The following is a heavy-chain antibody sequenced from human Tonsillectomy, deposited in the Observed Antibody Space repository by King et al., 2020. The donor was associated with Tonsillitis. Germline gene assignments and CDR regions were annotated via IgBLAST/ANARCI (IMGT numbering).Heavy chain of an antibody. D-gene: IGHD5-12*01. Sequence: VQLVESGGGLVQPGGSLRLSCAASGFTFSSYAMSWVRQAPGQGLEWVSGISGSGNSTYYADSVKGRFTISRDNSKNTLYLQMNSLRAEDTAVYYCAPVGWPQPVTGVGYHLDLRGQGTLVT. CDR1: GFTFSSYA. CDR3: APVGWPQPVTGVGYHLDL. V-gene: IGHV3-23*04. J-gene: IGHJ5*02. CDR2: ISGSGNST.